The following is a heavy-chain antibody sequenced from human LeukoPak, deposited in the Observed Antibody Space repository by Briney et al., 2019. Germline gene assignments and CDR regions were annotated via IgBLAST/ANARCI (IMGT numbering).Heavy chain of an antibody. V-gene: IGHV1-46*01. CDR1: GYTFTGYY. CDR3: ARASIVVVPAAMERGGYNWFDP. D-gene: IGHD2-2*01. CDR2: ISPSGGST. J-gene: IGHJ5*02. Sequence: ASVKVSCKASGYTFTGYYMHWVRQAPGQGPEWMGVISPSGGSTTYAQKFQGRVTLTRDMSTSTDYLELSSLRSDDTAVYYCARASIVVVPAAMERGGYNWFDPWGQGTLVTVSS.